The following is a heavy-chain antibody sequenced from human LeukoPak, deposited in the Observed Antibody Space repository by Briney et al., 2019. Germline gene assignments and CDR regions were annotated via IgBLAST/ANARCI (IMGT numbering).Heavy chain of an antibody. CDR3: ARGTTSRRGSDP. CDR1: GGSISSDY. J-gene: IGHJ5*02. D-gene: IGHD2-2*01. CDR2: IYTSGTT. V-gene: IGHV4-4*07. Sequence: PSETLSLTCTVSGGSISSDYWSWIRQPAGKGLEWIGRIYTSGTTNYHPSLKSRVTLSVDTSKNQFSLKLTSVTAADTAVYYCARGTTSRRGSDPWGQGTLVTVSS.